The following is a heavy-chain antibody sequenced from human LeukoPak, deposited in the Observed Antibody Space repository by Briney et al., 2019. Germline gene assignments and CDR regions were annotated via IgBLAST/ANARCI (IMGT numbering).Heavy chain of an antibody. J-gene: IGHJ4*02. CDR1: GYAFTNYW. Sequence: GEWLQSSCQGSGYAFTNYWTGWVRRMPGKGGEGRGIIYPGDSDTRYSPSFQGPVTISVDKSINTAYLQWSSLKASDSAMYYCARAGYSNRWDGVDYWGQGTLVTVSS. CDR3: ARAGYSNRWDGVDY. CDR2: IYPGDSDT. D-gene: IGHD2/OR15-2a*01. V-gene: IGHV5-51*02.